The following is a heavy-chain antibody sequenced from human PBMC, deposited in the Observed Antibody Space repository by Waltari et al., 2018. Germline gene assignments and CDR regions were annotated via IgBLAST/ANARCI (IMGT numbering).Heavy chain of an antibody. CDR1: NSSLNNHY. CDR2: INQITGDT. J-gene: IGHJ5*01. CDR3: AREGSLYSSTGGWIGP. V-gene: IGHV4-59*11. D-gene: IGHD2-2*01. Sequence: QVHLQESGPGLVKPSETLSLTCTFSNSSLNNHYWSWIRQPPGKRMEWIGWINQITGDTNYNPSLESRVIISSDISKKQFSLKLTSVTAADTAIYYCAREGSLYSSTGGWIGPWGQGMLVTVSS.